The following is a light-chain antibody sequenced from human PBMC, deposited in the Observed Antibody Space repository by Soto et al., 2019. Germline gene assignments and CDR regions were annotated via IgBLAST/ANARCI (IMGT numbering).Light chain of an antibody. CDR2: EVS. V-gene: IGLV2-14*01. J-gene: IGLJ1*01. Sequence: QSVLTQPASVSGSPGQSITISCAGTGSDVGGYNYVSWYQQHPGKAPKLLIYEVSNRPSGVSNRFSASKSANTASLTISGLQADDEADYYCTSYTSSTTRVFGTGTKLTVL. CDR3: TSYTSSTTRV. CDR1: GSDVGGYNY.